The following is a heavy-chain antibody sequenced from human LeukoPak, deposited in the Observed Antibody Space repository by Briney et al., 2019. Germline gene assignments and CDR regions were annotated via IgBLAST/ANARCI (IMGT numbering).Heavy chain of an antibody. CDR2: ISWNSGSI. Sequence: GGSLRLSCAASGFTFDDYAIHWVRQVPGKGLEWASGISWNSGSIGYADSVKGRFTISRDNAKNSLYLHMNSLRLEDTALYYCAKASYTTSSCFDYWGQGTLVTVSS. CDR1: GFTFDDYA. V-gene: IGHV3-9*01. CDR3: AKASYTTSSCFDY. J-gene: IGHJ4*02. D-gene: IGHD6-6*01.